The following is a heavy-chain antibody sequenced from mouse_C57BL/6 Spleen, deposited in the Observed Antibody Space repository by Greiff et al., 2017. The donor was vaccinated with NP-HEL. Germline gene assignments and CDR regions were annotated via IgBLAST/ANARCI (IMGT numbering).Heavy chain of an antibody. CDR1: GYSFTGYY. CDR3: ARTGPYGDY. D-gene: IGHD1-1*01. J-gene: IGHJ4*01. CDR2: INPSTGGT. Sequence: VQLQQSGPELVKPGASVKISCKASGYSFTGYYMNWVKQSPEKSLEWIGEINPSTGGTTYNQKFKAKATLTVDKSSSTAYMQLKSLTSEDSAVYYCARTGPYGDYWGHGTSVTVSS. V-gene: IGHV1-42*01.